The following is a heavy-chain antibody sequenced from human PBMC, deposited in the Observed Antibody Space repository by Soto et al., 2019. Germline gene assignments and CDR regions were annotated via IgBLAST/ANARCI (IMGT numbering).Heavy chain of an antibody. CDR3: ARAPVTSDVKDTAMNNYGMDV. V-gene: IGHV3-13*01. CDR2: IGTAGDT. D-gene: IGHD5-18*01. CDR1: GFTFSSYD. Sequence: EVQLVESGGGLVQPGGSLRLSCAASGFTFSSYDMHWVRQATGKGLEWVSAIGTAGDTYYPGSVKGRFTISRENAKNSLYLQMNSLRAGDTAVYYCARAPVTSDVKDTAMNNYGMDVWGQGTTVTVSS. J-gene: IGHJ6*02.